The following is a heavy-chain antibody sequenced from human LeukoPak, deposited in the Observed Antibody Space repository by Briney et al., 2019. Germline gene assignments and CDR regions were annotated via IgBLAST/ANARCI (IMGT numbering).Heavy chain of an antibody. CDR3: ARPITVFGVGTGY. CDR1: GLTFSNFA. J-gene: IGHJ4*02. Sequence: GGSLRLSCAASGLTFSNFAMYWVRQPPGKGLEWVSGINYNGDSAYYADSVKGRFTISRDNAKNTLYLQMNSLRAEDTAVYYCARPITVFGVGTGYWGQGTLVTVSS. D-gene: IGHD3-3*01. V-gene: IGHV3-74*01. CDR2: INYNGDSA.